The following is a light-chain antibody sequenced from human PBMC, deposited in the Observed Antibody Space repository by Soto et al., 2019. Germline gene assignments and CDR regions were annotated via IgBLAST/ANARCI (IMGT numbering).Light chain of an antibody. J-gene: IGKJ1*01. CDR2: GAS. V-gene: IGKV3-15*01. CDR1: QSVSSN. Sequence: EIVMTQSPATLSLSPGERATLSCRASQSVSSNLAWYQQKPGQAPRLLIYGASTRATGIPARFSGSGSGTEFTLTISSLQSEDFAVYYCQQYNNGWTFGQGTKVEIK. CDR3: QQYNNGWT.